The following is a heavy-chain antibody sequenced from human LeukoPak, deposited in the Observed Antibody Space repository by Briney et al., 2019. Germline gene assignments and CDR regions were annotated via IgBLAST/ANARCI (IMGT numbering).Heavy chain of an antibody. CDR3: ARDYGGNSPDTIYYFDY. Sequence: GGSLRLSCAASGFTVSSSYMSWVRQAPGKGLEWVSVIYSDGSTYYADSVKGRFTISRDNSKNTLYLQMNSLRAEDTAVYYCARDYGGNSPDTIYYFDYWGQGTLVTVSS. V-gene: IGHV3-66*01. D-gene: IGHD4-23*01. CDR2: IYSDGST. J-gene: IGHJ4*02. CDR1: GFTVSSSY.